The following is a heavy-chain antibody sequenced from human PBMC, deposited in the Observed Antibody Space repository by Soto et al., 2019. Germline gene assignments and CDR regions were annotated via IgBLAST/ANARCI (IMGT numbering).Heavy chain of an antibody. Sequence: PGGSLRLSCAASGFTFSSYAMSWVRQAPGKGLEWVSAISRSGDATYYADSVKGRFTISRDNSKNTLYLQMNSLRAEDTAIYYCAKNRATYYYGSGPFDYWGQGTLVTVSS. J-gene: IGHJ4*02. CDR2: ISRSGDAT. CDR3: AKNRATYYYGSGPFDY. CDR1: GFTFSSYA. V-gene: IGHV3-23*01. D-gene: IGHD3-10*01.